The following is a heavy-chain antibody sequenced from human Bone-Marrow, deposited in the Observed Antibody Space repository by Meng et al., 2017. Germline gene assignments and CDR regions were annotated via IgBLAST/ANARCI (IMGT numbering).Heavy chain of an antibody. J-gene: IGHJ4*02. CDR2: INTNTGNP. CDR1: GCTFTSYS. CDR3: ARLSWGVTGNDY. D-gene: IGHD6-19*01. Sequence: QVQLVQSGFELKKPGASGKISCKASGCTFTSYSMNWVRQVPGQGLEWMGWINTNTGNPTYARGFAGRFVFSLDTSVSTAYLQISSLKAEDTAMYYCARLSWGVTGNDYWGQGTLVTVSS. V-gene: IGHV7-4-1*02.